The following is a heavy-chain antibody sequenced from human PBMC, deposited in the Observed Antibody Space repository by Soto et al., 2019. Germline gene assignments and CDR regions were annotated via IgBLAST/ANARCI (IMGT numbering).Heavy chain of an antibody. CDR1: GFTFSSYG. CDR2: ISYDGSNK. CDR3: AKDSALYFQH. V-gene: IGHV3-30*18. J-gene: IGHJ1*01. Sequence: QVQLVESGGGVVQPGRSLRLSCAASGFTFSSYGMHWVRQAPGKGLEWVAVISYDGSNKYYADSVKGRFTISRDNSKNTLYLQMNSLRAEDTAVYYCAKDSALYFQHWGQGTLVTVSS.